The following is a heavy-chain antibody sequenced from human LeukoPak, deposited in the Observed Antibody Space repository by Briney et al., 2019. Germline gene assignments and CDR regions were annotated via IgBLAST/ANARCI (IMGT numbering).Heavy chain of an antibody. CDR1: GGSISSSSYY. Sequence: PSETLSLTCTVSGGSISSSSYYWGWIRQPPGKGLEWIGSIYYSGSTYYNPSLKSRVTISVDTSKNQFSLKLSSVTAADTAVYYCARGLVVVYFDYWGQGTLVTVSS. D-gene: IGHD2-15*01. CDR3: ARGLVVVYFDY. CDR2: IYYSGST. J-gene: IGHJ4*02. V-gene: IGHV4-39*01.